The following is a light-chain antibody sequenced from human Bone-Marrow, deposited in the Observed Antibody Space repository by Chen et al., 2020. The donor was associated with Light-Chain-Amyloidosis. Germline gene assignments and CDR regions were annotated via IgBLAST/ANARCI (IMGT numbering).Light chain of an antibody. J-gene: IGLJ1*01. CDR1: SSDVGGDNH. V-gene: IGLV2-14*01. Sequence: QSALTQPASVSGSPGQSITISCTGTSSDVGGDNHVSWYQQHPEKAPKLMIYEVTNWPAWVPDRFSGSNSDNTASLTIAGLQTEDEADYFCSSYTVTNTLVFGSGTRVTVL. CDR2: EVT. CDR3: SSYTVTNTLV.